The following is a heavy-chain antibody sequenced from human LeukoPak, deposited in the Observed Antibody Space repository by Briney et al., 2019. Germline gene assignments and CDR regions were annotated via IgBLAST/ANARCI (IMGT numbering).Heavy chain of an antibody. Sequence: PGGSLRLSCAASGFTFNNYGIHWVRQAPGKGLEWVALLSYDGFNKYYADSVKGRFTISRDNSKNTLYLQMNSLRAEDTAVYYCAKGYYYDSNGYYQHFDYWGQGTLVTVSS. J-gene: IGHJ4*02. CDR2: LSYDGFNK. CDR1: GFTFNNYG. CDR3: AKGYYYDSNGYYQHFDY. V-gene: IGHV3-30*18. D-gene: IGHD3-22*01.